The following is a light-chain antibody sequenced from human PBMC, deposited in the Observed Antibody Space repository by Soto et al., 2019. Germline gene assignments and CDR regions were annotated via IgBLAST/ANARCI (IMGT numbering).Light chain of an antibody. Sequence: EKVMTQSPATLSVSPGERATLSCRASQSVNSNLAWYQQKXGQAPRLLLYGASTRATGIPARFSGSASGTEFTLTISILQSEDSAVYYCQQYNDWPLTFGGGTKVEIK. V-gene: IGKV3-15*01. CDR3: QQYNDWPLT. J-gene: IGKJ4*01. CDR2: GAS. CDR1: QSVNSN.